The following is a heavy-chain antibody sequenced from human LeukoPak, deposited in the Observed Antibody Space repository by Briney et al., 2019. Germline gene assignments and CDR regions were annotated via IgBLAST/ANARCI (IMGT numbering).Heavy chain of an antibody. Sequence: ASVKVSCKASGYTFTGYYMHWVRQAPGQGLEWIGWINPNSGGTNYAQKFQGRVTMTRDTSISTAYMELSRLRSDDTAVYYCARDSSAIVTDDAFDIWGQGTMVTVSS. D-gene: IGHD3-22*01. CDR1: GYTFTGYY. V-gene: IGHV1-2*02. CDR3: ARDSSAIVTDDAFDI. J-gene: IGHJ3*02. CDR2: INPNSGGT.